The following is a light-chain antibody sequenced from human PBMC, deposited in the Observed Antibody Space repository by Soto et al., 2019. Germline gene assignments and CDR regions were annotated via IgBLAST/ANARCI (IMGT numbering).Light chain of an antibody. CDR2: AAT. Sequence: DIQMTQSPSSLSASVGDRVIITCRASQTTNNYLNWYQLKPGKAPKLLIYAATSLQSGVPARYSGSGSGTDFTLTISSLQPDDFATYYCPQSYSPPPTFGQGTKVEIK. CDR1: QTTNNY. CDR3: PQSYSPPPT. V-gene: IGKV1-39*01. J-gene: IGKJ1*01.